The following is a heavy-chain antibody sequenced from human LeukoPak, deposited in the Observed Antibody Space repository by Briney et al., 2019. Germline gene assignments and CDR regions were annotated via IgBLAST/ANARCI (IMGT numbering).Heavy chain of an antibody. CDR3: ARHARTYYYGSGSSKGYFQH. J-gene: IGHJ1*01. Sequence: SETLSLTCTVSGGSISSYYWSWIRQPPGKGLEWIGEINHSGSTNYNPSLKSRVTISVDTSKNQFSLKLSSVTAADTAVYYCARHARTYYYGSGSSKGYFQHWGQGTLVTVSS. V-gene: IGHV4-34*01. CDR2: INHSGST. CDR1: GGSISSYY. D-gene: IGHD3-10*01.